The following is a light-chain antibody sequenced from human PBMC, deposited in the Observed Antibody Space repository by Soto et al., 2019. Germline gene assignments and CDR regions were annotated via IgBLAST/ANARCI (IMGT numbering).Light chain of an antibody. J-gene: IGKJ2*01. Sequence: EIVLTQSPATLSLSPGERATLSCRASQSIDSYLAWYQQKPGQAPRLLIYDVSNRATGIPVRFRGSGSGTDCTLTISSLETEDFAVYDCQEGSNWPRTFGQGTTLESK. CDR3: QEGSNWPRT. CDR2: DVS. V-gene: IGKV3-11*01. CDR1: QSIDSY.